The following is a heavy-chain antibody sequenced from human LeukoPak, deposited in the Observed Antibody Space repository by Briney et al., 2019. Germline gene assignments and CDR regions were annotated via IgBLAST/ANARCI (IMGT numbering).Heavy chain of an antibody. CDR1: GYTFTGYY. D-gene: IGHD6-13*01. J-gene: IGHJ4*02. CDR2: INPNSGGT. V-gene: IGHV1-2*06. CDR3: ARVTGAAARVEQFDY. Sequence: GASVKVSCKASGYTFTGYYMQWVRQAPGQGREWMGRINPNSGGTNYAQKFQGRVTMTRDTSISTAYMELSRLRSDDTAVYYCARVTGAAARVEQFDYWGQGTLVTVSS.